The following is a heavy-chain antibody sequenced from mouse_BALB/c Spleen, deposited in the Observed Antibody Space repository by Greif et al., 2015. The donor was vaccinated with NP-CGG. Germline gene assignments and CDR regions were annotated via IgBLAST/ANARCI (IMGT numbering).Heavy chain of an antibody. CDR2: INPSNGGT. V-gene: IGHV1S81*02. CDR3: TRSGYGYYFDY. CDR1: GYTFTSYY. D-gene: IGHD2-2*01. J-gene: IGHJ2*01. Sequence: QVQLQQSGAELVKPGASVKLSCKASGYTFTSYYMYWVKQRPGQGLEWIGEINPSNGGTNFNEKFKSKATLTVDKSSSTAYMQLSSLTSEDSAVYYCTRSGYGYYFDYWGQGTTLTASS.